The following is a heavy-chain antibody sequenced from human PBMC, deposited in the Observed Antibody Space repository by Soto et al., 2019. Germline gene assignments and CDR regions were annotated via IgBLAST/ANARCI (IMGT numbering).Heavy chain of an antibody. CDR3: ARTGTYCTNGVGYLGY. D-gene: IGHD2-8*01. J-gene: IGHJ4*02. CDR1: GYTFTGYY. Sequence: GASVKVSCKASGYTFTGYYMHWVRQAPGQGLEWMGWINPNSGGTNYAQKFQGRVTMTRDTSISTAYMELSRLRSDDTAVYYCARTGTYCTNGVGYLGYWGQGTLVTVS. V-gene: IGHV1-2*02. CDR2: INPNSGGT.